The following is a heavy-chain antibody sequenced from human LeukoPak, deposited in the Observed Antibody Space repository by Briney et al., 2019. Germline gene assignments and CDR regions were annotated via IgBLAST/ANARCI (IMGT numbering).Heavy chain of an antibody. V-gene: IGHV1-69*13. J-gene: IGHJ5*02. CDR3: ASQRDAPGSNHATWFDP. CDR1: GGTFSSYA. D-gene: IGHD1-14*01. CDR2: IIPIFGTA. Sequence: ASVTVSCKASGGTFSSYAISWVRQAPGQGLEWMGGIIPIFGTANYAQKFQGRVTITADESTSTAYMELSSLRSEDTAVYYCASQRDAPGSNHATWFDPWGQGTLVTVSS.